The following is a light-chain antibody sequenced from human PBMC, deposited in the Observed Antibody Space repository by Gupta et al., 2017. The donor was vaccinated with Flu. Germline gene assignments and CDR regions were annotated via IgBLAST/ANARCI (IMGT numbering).Light chain of an antibody. J-gene: IGLJ1*01. CDR1: SGHSSSA. Sequence: QLVLTLSPSASASLRASVNLTCTLRSGHSSSAIAWHQQQPEKGPRYLMKLNSDGSHSKGDGIPDRFSGSSSGAERYPTISSLQSEDEADYYCQTWGTGRLYVFGTGTKVTVL. CDR3: QTWGTGRLYV. V-gene: IGLV4-69*01. CDR2: LNSDGSH.